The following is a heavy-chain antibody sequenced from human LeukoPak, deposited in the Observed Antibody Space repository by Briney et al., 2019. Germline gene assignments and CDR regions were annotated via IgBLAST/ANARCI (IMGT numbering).Heavy chain of an antibody. CDR1: GFTFSSYA. CDR2: ISGSGGST. V-gene: IGHV3-23*01. Sequence: GGSLRLSCAASGFTFSSYAMSWVRQAPGEGLEWVSAISGSGGSTYYADSVKGRFTISRDNSKNTLYLQMNSLRAEDTAVYYCAKLRGDRLHTDYWGQGTLVTVSS. J-gene: IGHJ4*02. D-gene: IGHD3-16*01. CDR3: AKLRGDRLHTDY.